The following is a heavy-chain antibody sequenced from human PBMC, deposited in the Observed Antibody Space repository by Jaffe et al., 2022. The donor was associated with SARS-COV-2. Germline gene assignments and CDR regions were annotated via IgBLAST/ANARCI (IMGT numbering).Heavy chain of an antibody. J-gene: IGHJ4*02. CDR1: GFTFSSYA. V-gene: IGHV3-64*01. D-gene: IGHD6-19*01. Sequence: EVQLVESGGGLVQPGGSLRLSCAASGFTFSSYAMHWVRQAPGKGLEYVSAISSNGGSTYYANSVKGRFTISRDNSKNTLYLQMGSLRAEDMAVYYCARGSSGWYTEFDYWGQGTLVTVSS. CDR2: ISSNGGST. CDR3: ARGSSGWYTEFDY.